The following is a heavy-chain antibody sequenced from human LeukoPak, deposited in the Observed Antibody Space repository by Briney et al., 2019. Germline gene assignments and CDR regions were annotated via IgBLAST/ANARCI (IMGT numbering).Heavy chain of an antibody. CDR3: AVYDFWSGYPPPWFDP. V-gene: IGHV1-18*01. CDR1: GYTFTSYG. CDR2: ISAYNGNT. Sequence: ASVKVSCKASGYTFTSYGISWVRQAPGQGLEWMGWISAYNGNTNYAQKLQGRVTMTTDTSTSTAYMELRSLRSDDTAVYYCAVYDFWSGYPPPWFDPWGQGTLVTVSS. D-gene: IGHD3-3*01. J-gene: IGHJ5*02.